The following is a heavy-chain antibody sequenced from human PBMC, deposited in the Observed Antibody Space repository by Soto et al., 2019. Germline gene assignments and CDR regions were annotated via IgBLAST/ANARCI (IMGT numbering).Heavy chain of an antibody. CDR2: INPSGGST. CDR3: ARVYCSSTSCYGDNWFDP. CDR1: GYTFTSCY. D-gene: IGHD2-2*01. J-gene: IGHJ5*02. Sequence: ASVKVSCKASGYTFTSCYMHWVRQAPGQGLEWMGIINPSGGSTSYAQKFQGRVTMTRDTSTSTVYMELSSLRSEDTAVYYCARVYCSSTSCYGDNWFDPWGQGTLVTVSS. V-gene: IGHV1-46*01.